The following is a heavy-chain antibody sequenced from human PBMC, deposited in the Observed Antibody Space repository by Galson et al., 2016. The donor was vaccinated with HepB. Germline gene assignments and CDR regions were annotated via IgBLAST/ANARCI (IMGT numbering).Heavy chain of an antibody. J-gene: IGHJ4*02. CDR2: IGGNGSPT. CDR1: GFNFYNYA. CDR3: ARGGGHGFFDY. Sequence: SLRLSCAASGFNFYNYAMDWVRQAPGGGLEWVAAIGGNGSPTYYADSVRGRFSISRDNSKNTLYLQRNSLRAEDTALYYCARGGGHGFFDYWGQGTQVTVSS. D-gene: IGHD3-10*01. V-gene: IGHV3-23*01.